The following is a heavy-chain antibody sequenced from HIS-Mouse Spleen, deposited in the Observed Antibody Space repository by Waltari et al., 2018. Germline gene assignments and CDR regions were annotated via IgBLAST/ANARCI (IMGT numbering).Heavy chain of an antibody. CDR2: IYHSGST. CDR1: GYSISRGYY. Sequence: QVQLQESGPGLVKPSETLSLTCTVPGYSISRGYYWGWIRQPPGKGLEWIGSIYHSGSTYYNPSLKSRVTISVDTSKNQFSLKLSSVTAADTAVYYCARAVIAAAGTEYFQHWGQGTLVTVSS. D-gene: IGHD6-13*01. CDR3: ARAVIAAAGTEYFQH. J-gene: IGHJ1*01. V-gene: IGHV4-38-2*02.